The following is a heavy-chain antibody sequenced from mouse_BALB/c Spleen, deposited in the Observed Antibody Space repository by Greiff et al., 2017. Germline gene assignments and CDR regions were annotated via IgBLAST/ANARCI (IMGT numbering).Heavy chain of an antibody. CDR1: GYSFTGYY. D-gene: IGHD2-14*01. CDR2: INPYNGAT. V-gene: IGHV1-31*01. J-gene: IGHJ1*01. Sequence: EVKLVESGPELVKPGASVKISCKASGYSFTGYYMHWVKQSHVKSLEWIGRINPYNGATSYNQNFKDKASLTVDKPSSTAYMELHSLTSEDSAVYYCARLEGYDGYWYFDVWGAGTTVTVSS. CDR3: ARLEGYDGYWYFDV.